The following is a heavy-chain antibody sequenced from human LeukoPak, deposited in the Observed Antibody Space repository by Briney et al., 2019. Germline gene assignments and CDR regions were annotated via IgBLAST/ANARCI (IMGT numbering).Heavy chain of an antibody. V-gene: IGHV3-23*01. CDR1: GFSFRDYY. CDR2: IGGSGSTT. CDR3: AKQRGHPLAHYYFDY. D-gene: IGHD3-10*01. J-gene: IGHJ4*02. Sequence: PGGSLRLSCAASGFSFRDYYMSWIRQAPGKGLEWVSAIGGSGSTTYYADSVKGRFTISRDNAKNTLYLQMNSLRSEDTAVYYCAKQRGHPLAHYYFDYWGQGTLVTVSS.